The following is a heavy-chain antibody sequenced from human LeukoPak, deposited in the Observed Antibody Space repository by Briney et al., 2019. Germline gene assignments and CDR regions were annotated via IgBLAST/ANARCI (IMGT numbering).Heavy chain of an antibody. D-gene: IGHD2-15*01. V-gene: IGHV4-59*01. CDR1: GASITNYY. Sequence: PSETLSLTCTVSGASITNYYWNWNRQPPGKGLEWIGYFYYSGSDNYNPSLKSRITISVDTSKNQFSLKLSSVTAADTAVYYCVRGYCSGATCYHFDYWGQGTLVTVSS. CDR2: FYYSGSD. J-gene: IGHJ4*02. CDR3: VRGYCSGATCYHFDY.